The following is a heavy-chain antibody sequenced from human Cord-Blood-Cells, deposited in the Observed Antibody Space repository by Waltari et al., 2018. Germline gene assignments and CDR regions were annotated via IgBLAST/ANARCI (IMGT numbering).Heavy chain of an antibody. D-gene: IGHD5-12*01. CDR3: ARGDSGYSDAFDI. V-gene: IGHV4-31*03. CDR2: IYYMGST. CDR1: GGSISSGCYY. Sequence: VQLQESGPGLVKPSQTLSLTCTVSGGSISSGCYYWSWIRQHPGKGLEWIGYIYYMGSTYYNPSLKSRVTISVDTSKNQFSLKLSSVTAADTAVYYCARGDSGYSDAFDIWGQGTMVTVSS. J-gene: IGHJ3*02.